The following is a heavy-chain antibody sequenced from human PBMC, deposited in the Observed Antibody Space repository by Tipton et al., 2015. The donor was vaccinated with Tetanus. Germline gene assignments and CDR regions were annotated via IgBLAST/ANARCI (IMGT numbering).Heavy chain of an antibody. V-gene: IGHV3-33*01. CDR2: IWNDGSNK. D-gene: IGHD3-10*01. CDR3: ARDHTFTISQSRGGLDS. J-gene: IGHJ4*02. Sequence: SLRLSCAASGFSFSSYGMHWARQAPGKGLEWVAIIWNDGSNKYYADSVKGRFTISRDNSKNTLYLQMSSLRDGDTAVYYCARDHTFTISQSRGGLDSWGQGTLVTVSA. CDR1: GFSFSSYG.